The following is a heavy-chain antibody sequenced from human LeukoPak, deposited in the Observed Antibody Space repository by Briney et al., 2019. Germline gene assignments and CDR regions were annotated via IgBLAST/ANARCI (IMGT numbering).Heavy chain of an antibody. V-gene: IGHV3-33*01. D-gene: IGHD3-22*01. CDR2: IWYDGSNK. CDR3: ARESYYDSSGYPTGYFDY. J-gene: IGHJ4*02. CDR1: GFTFSSYG. Sequence: PGRSLRLSCAASGFTFSSYGMHWVRQAPGKGLEWVAVIWYDGSNKYYADSVKGRFTISRDNSKNTLYLQMNSLRAEDTAVYYCARESYYDSSGYPTGYFDYWGQGTLVTVSS.